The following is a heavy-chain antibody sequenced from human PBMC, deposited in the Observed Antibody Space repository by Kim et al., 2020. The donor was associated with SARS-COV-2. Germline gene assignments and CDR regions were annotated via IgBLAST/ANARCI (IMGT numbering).Heavy chain of an antibody. D-gene: IGHD3-10*01. Sequence: GGSLRLSCAASGFTFSGSAMHWVRQASGKGLEWVGRIRSKANSYATAYAASVKGRFTISRDDSKNTAYLQMNSLKTEDTAVYYCTRPQHYGSGSYYINDVWGQGTLVTVSS. CDR2: IRSKANSYAT. CDR1: GFTFSGSA. V-gene: IGHV3-73*01. CDR3: TRPQHYGSGSYYINDV. J-gene: IGHJ4*02.